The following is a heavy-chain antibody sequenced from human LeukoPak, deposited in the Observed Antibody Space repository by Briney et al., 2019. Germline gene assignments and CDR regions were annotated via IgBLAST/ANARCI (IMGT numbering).Heavy chain of an antibody. CDR2: IRYGGSDI. Sequence: PGGSLRLSCAASAFTFSTCGMHWVRQAPGKGLEWVAFIRYGGSDIYYGDSVKGRFTISRDNSKNTLYLQMNSLRGEDTAVYYCAKEPYSSVYYFYYMDVWGKGTTVTVSS. CDR1: AFTFSTCG. J-gene: IGHJ6*03. D-gene: IGHD6-25*01. V-gene: IGHV3-30*02. CDR3: AKEPYSSVYYFYYMDV.